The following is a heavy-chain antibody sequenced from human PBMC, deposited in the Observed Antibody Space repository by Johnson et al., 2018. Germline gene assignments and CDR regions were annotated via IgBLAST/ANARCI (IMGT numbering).Heavy chain of an antibody. CDR2: ISYDGSNK. J-gene: IGHJ6*02. V-gene: IGHV3-30*18. CDR3: AKDHTVYGDYNDGMDV. D-gene: IGHD4-17*01. CDR1: GFTFSSYG. Sequence: QVQLVQSGGGLVQPGGSLRLSCEASGFTFSSYGMHWVRQAPGKGLEWVAVISYDGSNKYYADSVKGRFTISRDNSKNTLYLQMNSLRAEDTAVYYCAKDHTVYGDYNDGMDVWGQGTTVTVSS.